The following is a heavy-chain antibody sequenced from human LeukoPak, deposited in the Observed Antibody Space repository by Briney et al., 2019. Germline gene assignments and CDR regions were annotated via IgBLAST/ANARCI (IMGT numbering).Heavy chain of an antibody. CDR3: AAYSGWYAPFDY. CDR1: GGSISSGDYY. Sequence: PSETLSLTCTVSGGSISSGDYYWGWIRQPPGQGLEWIGSIYYSGSTYYNPSLKSRVTISVDTSKNQFSLKLSSVTAADTAVYYCAAYSGWYAPFDYWGQGTLVTVSS. J-gene: IGHJ4*02. CDR2: IYYSGST. D-gene: IGHD6-19*01. V-gene: IGHV4-39*01.